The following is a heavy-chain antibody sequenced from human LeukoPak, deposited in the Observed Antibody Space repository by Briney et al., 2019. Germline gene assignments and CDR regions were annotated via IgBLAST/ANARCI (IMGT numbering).Heavy chain of an antibody. CDR1: GFTFSSYA. Sequence: GGSLRLSCAASGFTFSSYAMHWVRQAPGKGLEYVSAISSNGGSTYYANSVKGRFTISRDNSKNTLYLQMGSLRAEDMAVYYCARERYFDLWGRGTLVTVSS. V-gene: IGHV3-64*01. CDR3: ARERYFDL. CDR2: ISSNGGST. J-gene: IGHJ2*01.